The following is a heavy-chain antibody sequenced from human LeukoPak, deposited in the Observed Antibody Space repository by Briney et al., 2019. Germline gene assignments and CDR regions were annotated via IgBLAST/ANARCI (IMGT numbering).Heavy chain of an antibody. D-gene: IGHD3-3*02. V-gene: IGHV4-34*01. CDR1: GGSFSGYY. J-gene: IGHJ6*02. Sequence: PSETLSLTCAVYGGSFSGYYWSWIRQPPGKGLEWIGEINHSGSTNYNPSLKSRVTISVDTSKNQFSLKLSSVTAADTAVCYCARAASIHLRYYYYYYGMDVWGQGTTVTVSS. CDR3: ARAASIHLRYYYYYYGMDV. CDR2: INHSGST.